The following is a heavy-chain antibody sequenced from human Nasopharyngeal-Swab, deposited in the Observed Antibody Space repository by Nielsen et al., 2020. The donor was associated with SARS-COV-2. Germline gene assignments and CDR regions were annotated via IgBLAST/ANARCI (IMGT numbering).Heavy chain of an antibody. CDR2: IYYSGNT. CDR1: GASVSSGTYY. V-gene: IGHV4-61*01. Sequence: GSLRLSCTVSGASVSSGTYYWSWIRQPPGKGLEWIGYIYYSGNTHYNPSLESRVTMSVDTSNNQFSLILSSATAADTAVYYCARDRGDLRKYYFDYWGRGTLVTVSS. CDR3: ARDRGDLRKYYFDY. J-gene: IGHJ4*02. D-gene: IGHD3-10*01.